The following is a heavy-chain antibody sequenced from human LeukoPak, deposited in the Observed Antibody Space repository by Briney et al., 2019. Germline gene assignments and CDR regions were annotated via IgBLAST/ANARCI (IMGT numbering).Heavy chain of an antibody. Sequence: GGSLRLSCAASGFTFSSYAMSWVRQAPGKGLEWVSAISGSGGSTYYADSVKGRSTISRDNSKNTLYLQMNRLRAEDTAIYYCARGFSGYDFKIDYWGQGTLVTVSS. J-gene: IGHJ4*02. V-gene: IGHV3-23*01. CDR2: ISGSGGST. CDR1: GFTFSSYA. CDR3: ARGFSGYDFKIDY. D-gene: IGHD5-12*01.